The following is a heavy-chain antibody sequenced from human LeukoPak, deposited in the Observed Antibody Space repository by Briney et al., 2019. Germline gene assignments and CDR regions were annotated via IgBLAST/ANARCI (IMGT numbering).Heavy chain of an antibody. D-gene: IGHD4-17*01. J-gene: IGHJ6*02. Sequence: ASVKVSCKASGYTFTRYGISWVRQAPGQGLEWMGRIIPILGLANYAQKFQGRVTVTADKSTSTAYMELSSLRSEDTAVYYCARDWATVANFYYYYGMDVWGQGTTVTVSS. V-gene: IGHV1-69*04. CDR1: GYTFTRYG. CDR3: ARDWATVANFYYYYGMDV. CDR2: IIPILGLA.